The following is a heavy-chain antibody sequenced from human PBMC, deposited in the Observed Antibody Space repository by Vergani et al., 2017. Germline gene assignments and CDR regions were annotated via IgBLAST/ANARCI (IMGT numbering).Heavy chain of an antibody. D-gene: IGHD3-9*01. CDR3: ARARCIETCYMSNWLDS. CDR1: GFSFNSHW. V-gene: IGHV3-74*03. J-gene: IGHJ5*01. Sequence: DVHLAESGGGFFQPGGSLRLSCSASGFSFNSHWMHLVRQVPGKGLLLVSRIKSDGSITAYADSVKGRFTISRDNAQNTLYLQMNSLRVEDTGVYYCARARCIETCYMSNWLDSWGQGTLVTVSS. CDR2: IKSDGSIT.